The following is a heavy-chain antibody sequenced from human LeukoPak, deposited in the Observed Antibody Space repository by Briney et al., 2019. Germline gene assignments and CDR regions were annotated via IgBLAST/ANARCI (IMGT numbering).Heavy chain of an antibody. J-gene: IGHJ3*02. V-gene: IGHV3-48*03. CDR2: ISSSGSTI. CDR1: GFTFSSYE. D-gene: IGHD3-10*01. Sequence: GGSLRLSCAAYGFTFSSYEMNWVRQAPGKGLEWVSYISSSGSTIYYADSVKGRFTISRDNAKNSLYLQMNSLRAEDTAVYYCARDGGSGIRSDAFDIWGQGTMVTVSS. CDR3: ARDGGSGIRSDAFDI.